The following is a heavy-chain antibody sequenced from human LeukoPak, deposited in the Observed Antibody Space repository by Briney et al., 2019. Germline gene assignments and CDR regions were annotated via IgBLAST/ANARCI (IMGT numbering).Heavy chain of an antibody. CDR3: ARAKRNGFDI. J-gene: IGHJ3*02. CDR1: GFYFANYA. CDR2: ISGTGGST. V-gene: IGHV3-23*01. Sequence: GGSLRLSCAASGFYFANYAMSWVRQAPGKGLEWVSSISGTGGSTYNADSVKGRFTISRDNAKNSLYLQMNSLRAEDTAVYYCARAKRNGFDIWGQGTMVTVSS.